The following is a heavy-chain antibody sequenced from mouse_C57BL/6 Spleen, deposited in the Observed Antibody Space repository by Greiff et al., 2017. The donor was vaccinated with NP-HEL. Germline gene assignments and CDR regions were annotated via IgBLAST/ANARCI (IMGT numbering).Heavy chain of an antibody. CDR2: INPRTGGT. J-gene: IGHJ2*01. V-gene: IGHV1-26*01. CDR1: GYRGTCDG. CDR3: ARGGDGYYEDY. Sequence: EVQLQQSGPELVKEGASVEISCKALGYRGTCDGGKLLGGVHGKSLEWIGDINPRTGGTSYNQKFKGKATLTVDKSSSTAYMELRSLTSEDSAVYYCARGGDGYYEDYWGQGTTLTVSS. D-gene: IGHD2-3*01.